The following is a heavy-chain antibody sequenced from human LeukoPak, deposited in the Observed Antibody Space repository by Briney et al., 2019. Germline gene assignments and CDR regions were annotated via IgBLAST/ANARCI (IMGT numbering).Heavy chain of an antibody. Sequence: ASVKVSCKASGGTFSSYAISWVRQAPGQGLEWMGGIIPIFGTANYAQKFQGRVTITADESTSTAYMELSSLRSEDTAVYYCARGGGDSSGKDAFDIWGQGTMVTVSS. J-gene: IGHJ3*02. CDR3: ARGGGDSSGKDAFDI. V-gene: IGHV1-69*01. D-gene: IGHD3-22*01. CDR2: IIPIFGTA. CDR1: GGTFSSYA.